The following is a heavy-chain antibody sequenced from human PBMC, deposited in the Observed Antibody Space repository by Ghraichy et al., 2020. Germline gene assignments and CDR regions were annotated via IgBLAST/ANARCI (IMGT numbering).Heavy chain of an antibody. J-gene: IGHJ5*02. V-gene: IGHV3-11*01. D-gene: IGHD3-10*01. Sequence: GESLNISCAASGFTFSDYYMSWIRQAPGKGLEWVSYISSSGSTIYYADSVKGRFTISRDNAKNSLYLQMNSLRAEDTAVYYCARDRPDYYGSGSYNFWFDPWGQRTLVTVSS. CDR1: GFTFSDYY. CDR2: ISSSGSTI. CDR3: ARDRPDYYGSGSYNFWFDP.